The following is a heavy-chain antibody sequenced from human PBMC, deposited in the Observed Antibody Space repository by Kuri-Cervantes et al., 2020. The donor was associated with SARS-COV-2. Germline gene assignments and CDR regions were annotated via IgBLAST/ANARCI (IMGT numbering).Heavy chain of an antibody. Sequence: SQTLSLTCAVYGGSFSGYYWNWIRQPPGKGLEWIGEINHSGSTNYNPSLKSRVTISVDTSKNQFSLTLSSMTAAGTAVYYCARGSPRGYSSSSTRRNWFDPWGQGTLVTVSS. CDR2: INHSGST. D-gene: IGHD6-13*01. V-gene: IGHV4-34*01. CDR3: ARGSPRGYSSSSTRRNWFDP. CDR1: GGSFSGYY. J-gene: IGHJ5*02.